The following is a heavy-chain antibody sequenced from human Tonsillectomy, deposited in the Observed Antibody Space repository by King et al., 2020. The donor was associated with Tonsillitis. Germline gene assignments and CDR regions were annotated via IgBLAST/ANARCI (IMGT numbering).Heavy chain of an antibody. CDR3: ARGLSQDYCDSSGYFPGSFDY. D-gene: IGHD3-22*01. Sequence: QLVQSGAEVRKPGASVKVSCKVSGYTLSELSMHWVRQAPGKGLEWMGGFDPEDGETIYALKFQGRVTMTEDTSTDTAYMELSSLRSEDTAVYYCARGLSQDYCDSSGYFPGSFDYWGQGTLVTVSS. V-gene: IGHV1-24*01. CDR2: FDPEDGET. J-gene: IGHJ4*02. CDR1: GYTLSELS.